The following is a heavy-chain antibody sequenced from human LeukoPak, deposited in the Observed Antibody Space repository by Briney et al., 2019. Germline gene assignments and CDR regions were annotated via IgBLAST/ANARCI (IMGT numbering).Heavy chain of an antibody. CDR1: GFTFSDYY. CDR2: IGSSGSPI. Sequence: GGSLRLSCAASGFTFSDYYMTWIRQAPGKGLEWVSFIGSSGSPIFYADSVKGRFSMSRDNAKNSLYLQMNSLRAEDTAVYFCVRKRPKYVDFWGQGTLVTVSS. CDR3: VRKRPKYVDF. J-gene: IGHJ4*02. V-gene: IGHV3-11*01. D-gene: IGHD2-8*01.